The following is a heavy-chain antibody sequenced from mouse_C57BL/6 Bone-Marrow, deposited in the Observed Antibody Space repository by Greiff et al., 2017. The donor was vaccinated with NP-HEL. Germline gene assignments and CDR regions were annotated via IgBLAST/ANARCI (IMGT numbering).Heavy chain of an antibody. D-gene: IGHD1-1*01. V-gene: IGHV1-15*01. CDR3: TRSRGSSWDY. CDR1: GYTFTDYE. CDR2: IDPETGGT. Sequence: LQESGAELVRPGASVTLSCKASGYTFTDYEMHWVKQTPVHGLEWIGAIDPETGGTAYNQKFKGKAILTADKSSSTAYMELRSLTSEDSAVYYCTRSRGSSWDYWGQGTTLTVSS. J-gene: IGHJ2*01.